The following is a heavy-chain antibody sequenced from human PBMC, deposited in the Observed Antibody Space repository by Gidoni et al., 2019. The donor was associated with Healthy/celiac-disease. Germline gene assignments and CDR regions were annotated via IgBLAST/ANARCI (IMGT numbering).Heavy chain of an antibody. D-gene: IGHD5-12*01. CDR2: IIPIFGTA. CDR1: GGTFSSYA. J-gene: IGHJ3*02. V-gene: IGHV1-69*01. CDR3: ARGNVGAGYKPIDAFDI. Sequence: QVQLVQSGAEVKKPGSSVKVSCKASGGTFSSYAISWVRQAPGQGLEWMGGIIPIFGTANYAQKFQGRVTITADESTSTAYMELSSLRSEDTAVYYCARGNVGAGYKPIDAFDIWGQGTMVTVSS.